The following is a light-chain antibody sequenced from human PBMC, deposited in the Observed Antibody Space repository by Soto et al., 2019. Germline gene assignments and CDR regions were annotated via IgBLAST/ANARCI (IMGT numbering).Light chain of an antibody. CDR1: SSDVGGYNY. V-gene: IGLV2-14*01. Sequence: QSALTQPASVSGSPGQSITISCTGSSSDVGGYNYVSWYQQHPGKAPKLMIYEVSNRPSGISNRFSGSKSGNTASLTLSGLQAEDEADYYCSSYAGSFWVFGGGTKLTVL. CDR3: SSYAGSFWV. CDR2: EVS. J-gene: IGLJ3*02.